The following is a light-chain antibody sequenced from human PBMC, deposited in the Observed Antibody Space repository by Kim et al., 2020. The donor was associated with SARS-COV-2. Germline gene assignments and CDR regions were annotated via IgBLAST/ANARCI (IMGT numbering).Light chain of an antibody. V-gene: IGLV1-47*01. Sequence: QSVLTQPPSASGTPGQRVNISCSGTSSNIGSNYVYWYQQLPGTAPKLLIYRNDQRPSRVPDRFSGSKSGTSASLAISGLRSEDEADYHCAAWDDSLSGHWMFGGGTKLTVL. CDR3: AAWDDSLSGHWM. J-gene: IGLJ3*02. CDR1: SSNIGSNY. CDR2: RND.